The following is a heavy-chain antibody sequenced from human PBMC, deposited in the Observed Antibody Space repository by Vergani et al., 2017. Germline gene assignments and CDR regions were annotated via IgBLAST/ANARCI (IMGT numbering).Heavy chain of an antibody. CDR3: ARNPGGGPQYDS. CDR2: IGLNGNT. Sequence: QLQESGPGLVKPQGTLSLTCSVSGGPVSGSDWWSWVRQSPEKGLEWIGKIGLNGNTYFYAAFRSRLSMSIDWSVRQFSLKLRSVTAADTAIYYCARNPGGGPQYDSGGQGTLVTVSS. D-gene: IGHD3-16*01. CDR1: GGPVSGSDW. V-gene: IGHV4-4*03. J-gene: IGHJ4*02.